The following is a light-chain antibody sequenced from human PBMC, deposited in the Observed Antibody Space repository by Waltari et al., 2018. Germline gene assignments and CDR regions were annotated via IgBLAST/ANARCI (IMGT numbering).Light chain of an antibody. CDR1: NSNVGSYNL. V-gene: IGLV2-23*03. CDR2: EGN. J-gene: IGLJ2*01. CDR3: CSKVGSSVF. Sequence: QSALTQPASVSGSPGQSITISCPGFNSNVGSYNLVSWYPQHPGKAPKLLIYEGNRRPSGVSNRFSGSKSDNTAVLTLSGLQAEDEAEYYCCSKVGSSVFFGGGTKLTVL.